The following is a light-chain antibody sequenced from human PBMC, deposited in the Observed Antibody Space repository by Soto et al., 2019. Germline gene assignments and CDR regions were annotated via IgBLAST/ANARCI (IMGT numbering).Light chain of an antibody. J-gene: IGKJ1*01. CDR1: QTISNNY. CDR2: AAS. Sequence: EIVLTQSPGTLSLSPGEGATLSCRASQTISNNYLAWYQHKPGQAPRLLIYAASTSAPGIPDRFSGSGSGADFTLTVNRLEPEDFAVSYCQQYGTSPRTFGQGTKVEI. CDR3: QQYGTSPRT. V-gene: IGKV3-20*01.